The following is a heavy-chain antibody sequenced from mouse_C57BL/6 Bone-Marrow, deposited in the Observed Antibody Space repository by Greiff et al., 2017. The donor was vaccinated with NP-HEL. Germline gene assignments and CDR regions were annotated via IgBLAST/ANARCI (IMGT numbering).Heavy chain of an antibody. CDR3: TMVTTAY. V-gene: IGHV14-4*01. CDR1: GFNIKDDY. Sequence: VQLKESGAELVRPGASVKLSCTASGFNIKDDYMHWVKQRPEQGLEWIGWIDPENGDTEYASKFQGKATITADTSSNTAYLQLSSLTSEDTAVYYCTMVTTAYWGQGTTLTVSS. D-gene: IGHD2-2*01. J-gene: IGHJ2*01. CDR2: IDPENGDT.